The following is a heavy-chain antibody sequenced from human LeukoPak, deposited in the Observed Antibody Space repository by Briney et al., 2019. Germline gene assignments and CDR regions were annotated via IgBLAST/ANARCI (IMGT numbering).Heavy chain of an antibody. CDR3: ASPRIVGATPLGFDY. J-gene: IGHJ4*02. V-gene: IGHV1-69*04. D-gene: IGHD1-26*01. CDR2: IIPILGIA. CDR1: GGTFSSYA. Sequence: SVKVSCTASGGTFSSYAISWVRQAPGQGLEWMGRIIPILGIANYAQKFQGRVTITADKSTSTAYMELSSLRSEDTAVYYCASPRIVGATPLGFDYWGQGTLVTVSS.